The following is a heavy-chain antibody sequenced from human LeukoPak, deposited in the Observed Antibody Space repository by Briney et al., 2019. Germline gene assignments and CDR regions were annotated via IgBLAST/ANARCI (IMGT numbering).Heavy chain of an antibody. CDR3: ARRPYYDILTRILGYYYYGMDV. CDR2: MNPNSGNT. CDR1: GYTFTSYD. D-gene: IGHD3-9*01. J-gene: IGHJ6*02. Sequence: ASVKVSCKASGYTFTSYDINWVRQATGQGLEWMGWMNPNSGNTGYAQKFQGRVTMTRNTSISTAYMELSSLRSEDTAVYYCARRPYYDILTRILGYYYYGMDVWGQGTTVTVSS. V-gene: IGHV1-8*01.